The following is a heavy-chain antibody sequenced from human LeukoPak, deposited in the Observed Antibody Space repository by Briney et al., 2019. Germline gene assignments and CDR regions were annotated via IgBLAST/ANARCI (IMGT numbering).Heavy chain of an antibody. CDR2: IKQDGTEK. CDR1: GFTFSKYW. V-gene: IGHV3-7*01. D-gene: IGHD3-10*01. CDR3: ARDLMFGSGSSYRPFDY. J-gene: IGHJ4*02. Sequence: GGSLRLSCAASGFTFSKYWVTWVRQAPGKGLEWVANIKQDGTEKYYVDSVKGRFTISRDNAENSLYLQMNSLRAEDTAVYYCARDLMFGSGSSYRPFDYWGQGTLVTVSS.